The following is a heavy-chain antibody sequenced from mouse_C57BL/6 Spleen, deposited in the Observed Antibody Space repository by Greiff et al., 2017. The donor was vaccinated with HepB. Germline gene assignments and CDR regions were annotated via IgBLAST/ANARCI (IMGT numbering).Heavy chain of an antibody. CDR1: GYTFTDHT. V-gene: IGHV1-78*01. Sequence: VQLQQSDAELVKPGASVKISCKVSGYTFTDHTIHWMKQRPEQGLEWIGYIYPRDGSTKYNEKFKGKATLTADKSSSTAYMQLNSLTSEDSAVYFCSRSPLITTVVAPFDYWGQGTTLTVSS. CDR3: SRSPLITTVVAPFDY. J-gene: IGHJ2*01. D-gene: IGHD1-1*01. CDR2: IYPRDGST.